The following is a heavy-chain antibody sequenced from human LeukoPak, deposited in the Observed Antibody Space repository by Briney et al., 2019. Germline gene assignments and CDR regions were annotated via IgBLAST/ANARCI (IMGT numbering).Heavy chain of an antibody. Sequence: GGSLRLSCAASGFIVNSYAMSWVRQAPGKGLAWVSLIYSDGVTQYADSVKGRFTISRDNSKNTLNLQMNSLRAEDTAVYYCARDKKSGESSEIDYWGQGTLVTVSS. CDR1: GFIVNSYA. V-gene: IGHV3-66*01. D-gene: IGHD3-10*01. J-gene: IGHJ4*02. CDR3: ARDKKSGESSEIDY. CDR2: IYSDGVT.